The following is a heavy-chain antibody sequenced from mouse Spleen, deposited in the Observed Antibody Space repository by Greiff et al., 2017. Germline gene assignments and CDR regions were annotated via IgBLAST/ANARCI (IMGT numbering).Heavy chain of an antibody. J-gene: IGHJ4*01. CDR2: IYPGDGDT. CDR1: GYAFSTSW. CDR3: ARGGWDGATDY. D-gene: IGHD1-1*02. Sequence: VQGVESGPEVVKPGASVKISCKASGYAFSTSWMTWVKQRPGKGLEWIGRIYPGDGDTNYNGKFKGKATLTADKSSSTAYMQLSSLTSEDSAVYFCARGGWDGATDYWGQGTSVTVSS. V-gene: IGHV1-82*01.